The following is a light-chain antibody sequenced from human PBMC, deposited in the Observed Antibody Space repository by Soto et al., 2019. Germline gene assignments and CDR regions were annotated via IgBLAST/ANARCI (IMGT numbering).Light chain of an antibody. V-gene: IGKV1-17*01. Sequence: EIQMTHSPSSLSASVADRVTITWRAGRGSGNDLGWYQQKPGKAPKRLIYAASSLQSGVPSRFSSSGAGTEFTLTISSLQPEDFATYYCLQHNSYPLTFGGGTKVDNK. CDR2: AAS. J-gene: IGKJ4*01. CDR1: RGSGND. CDR3: LQHNSYPLT.